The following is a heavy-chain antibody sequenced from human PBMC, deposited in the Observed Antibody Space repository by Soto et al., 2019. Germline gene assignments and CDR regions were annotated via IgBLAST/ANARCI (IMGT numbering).Heavy chain of an antibody. CDR1: GVTISTYC. D-gene: IGHD5-12*01. V-gene: IGHV4-59*01. CDR3: VREAYIGYGHAIDH. Sequence: SETLSLTCAVSGVTISTYCWSWIREPPGKGLEWIGYNYHSGTTNYNPSLKSRVTISVGTSKNQFSLRLTSVTAADTAIYYCVREAYIGYGHAIDHWGQGPLVTVSS. J-gene: IGHJ4*02. CDR2: NYHSGTT.